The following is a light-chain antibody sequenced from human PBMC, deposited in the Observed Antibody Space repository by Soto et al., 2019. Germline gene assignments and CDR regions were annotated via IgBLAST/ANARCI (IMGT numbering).Light chain of an antibody. V-gene: IGKV1-5*03. CDR1: QSISNW. J-gene: IGKJ2*01. CDR2: KAS. Sequence: DIQMTQSPSTLSASVGDTVTIICRASQSISNWLAWYQQKPGQAPKLLIHKASTLESGVPSRFSGSGSGTEFTLTISSLQPDDFATFYCQQYDRFPYTFGQGTKLEIK. CDR3: QQYDRFPYT.